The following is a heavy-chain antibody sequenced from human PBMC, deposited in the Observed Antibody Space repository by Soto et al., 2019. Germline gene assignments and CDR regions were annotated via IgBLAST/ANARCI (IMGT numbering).Heavy chain of an antibody. D-gene: IGHD1-1*01. CDR2: IYYRGST. Sequence: PSETKSLTCTVSGGSISSSSYYWGWIRQPPGKGLEWIRCIYYRGSTYNNPSLKSRDTISKNTSKNQFSLKLSSVTAADTAVYYCARHTGGGERNWFDPWGQGTLVTVS. CDR3: ARHTGGGERNWFDP. J-gene: IGHJ5*02. V-gene: IGHV4-39*01. CDR1: GGSISSSSYY.